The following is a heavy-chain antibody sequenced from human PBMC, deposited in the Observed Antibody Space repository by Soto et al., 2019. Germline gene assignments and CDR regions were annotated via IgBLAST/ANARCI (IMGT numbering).Heavy chain of an antibody. CDR2: IIPLLDTP. CDR3: ARAVGTGVFDY. V-gene: IGHV1-69*13. Sequence: VASVKVSCKASGDSFATSTFSWVRQTPGHGLEWMGTIIPLLDTPDYAQKFQGSVTITADESTSTVYMELNSLRSDDAAVYYCARAVGTGVFDYWGQGTLVTVSS. CDR1: GDSFATST. J-gene: IGHJ4*02. D-gene: IGHD1-1*01.